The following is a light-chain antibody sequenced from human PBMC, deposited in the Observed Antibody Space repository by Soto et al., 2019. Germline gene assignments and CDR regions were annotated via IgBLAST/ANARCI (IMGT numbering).Light chain of an antibody. CDR2: GTS. CDR1: QTIGRTY. V-gene: IGKV3D-20*02. Sequence: EIVLTQSPGTLSLSPGETATLSCRASQTIGRTYLAWYQQKPGQAPRLLIFGTSSRATGIPDRFSGSGSGTDFTLSISRLEPEDFAVYYCQQRNDWWTFGPGTKVDIK. J-gene: IGKJ1*01. CDR3: QQRNDWWT.